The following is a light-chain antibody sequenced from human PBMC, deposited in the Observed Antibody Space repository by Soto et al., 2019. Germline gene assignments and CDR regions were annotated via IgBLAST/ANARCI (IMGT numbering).Light chain of an antibody. V-gene: IGLV1-40*01. CDR1: SSDIGAGYD. Sequence: QSVLTQPPSMSGAPGQRVTISCTGSSSDIGAGYDVHWYQQFPGTAPKLLIYSNINRPSGVPDRFSGSKSGTSASLAINGLQAEDEADYYCQSYDSSLGGSKGVFGGGTKLTVL. J-gene: IGLJ3*02. CDR3: QSYDSSLGGSKGV. CDR2: SNI.